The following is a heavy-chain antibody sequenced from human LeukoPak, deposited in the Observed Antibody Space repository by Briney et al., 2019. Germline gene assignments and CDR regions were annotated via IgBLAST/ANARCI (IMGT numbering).Heavy chain of an antibody. CDR3: AKDSPRVATDGWYYFDY. CDR2: ISGSGGST. D-gene: IGHD5-12*01. V-gene: IGHV3-23*01. J-gene: IGHJ4*02. Sequence: GGSLRLSCAASGFTFSSYAMSWVRQAPGKGLEWVSAISGSGGSTYYADSVKGRFTISRDNSKNTLYLQMNSLRAEDTAVYYCAKDSPRVATDGWYYFDYWGQGTLVTVSS. CDR1: GFTFSSYA.